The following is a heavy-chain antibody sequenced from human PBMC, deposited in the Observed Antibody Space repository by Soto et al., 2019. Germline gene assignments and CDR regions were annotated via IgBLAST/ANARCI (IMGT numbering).Heavy chain of an antibody. D-gene: IGHD3-9*01. Sequence: QVKLEQSGAEVKKPGDSVKVSCKASGYTFTHFYITWVRQAPGQGLEWMGAISPHNFNTNYAQKFRGRVTLTTEKSTNTAYMDMRGLTSDHTAVYYCARDEGGYDILTGYYKAHHFDYWGQGVPVTVSS. CDR1: GYTFTHFY. CDR2: ISPHNFNT. V-gene: IGHV1-18*01. CDR3: ARDEGGYDILTGYYKAHHFDY. J-gene: IGHJ4*02.